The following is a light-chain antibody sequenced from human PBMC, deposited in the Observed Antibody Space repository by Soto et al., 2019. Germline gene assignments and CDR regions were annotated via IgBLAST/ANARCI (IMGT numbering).Light chain of an antibody. CDR1: SSDAV. J-gene: IGLJ2*01. CDR2: DVS. CDR3: SSYTSSNTVV. V-gene: IGLV2-14*01. Sequence: QSVLTQPASVSGSPGQSITISCTETSSDAVSWYQQYPGKAPKLMIYDVSNRPSGVSNRFSGSKSGNTASLTISGLQAEDEADYYCSSYTSSNTVVFGGGTKLTVL.